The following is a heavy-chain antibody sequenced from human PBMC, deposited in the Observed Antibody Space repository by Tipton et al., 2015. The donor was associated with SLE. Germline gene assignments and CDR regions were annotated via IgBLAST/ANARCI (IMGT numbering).Heavy chain of an antibody. J-gene: IGHJ4*02. CDR1: GFTFSDYY. D-gene: IGHD2-15*01. CDR3: ARDRLPDYFDY. CDR2: ISSSGSTK. V-gene: IGHV3-11*04. Sequence: SLRLSCAASGFTFSDYYMSWIRQAPGKGLEWVSYISSSGSTKYYADSVEGRFTISRDNAKNSLYLQMNSLRAEDTAVYYCARDRLPDYFDYWGQGTLVTVSS.